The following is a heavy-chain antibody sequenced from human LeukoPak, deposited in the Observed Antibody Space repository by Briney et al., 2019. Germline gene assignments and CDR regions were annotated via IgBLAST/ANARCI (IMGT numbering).Heavy chain of an antibody. CDR3: AKASSKQLAGYLPDGFDI. V-gene: IGHV3-74*01. CDR1: GFTFSSYW. CDR2: IKSDGSDT. Sequence: GGSLRLSCAASGFTFSSYWMHWVRQVPGKGLVWVSRIKSDGSDTNYADSVKGRFTISRDNAKNSLSLQMNSLRADDAAVYYCAKASSKQLAGYLPDGFDIWGQGTMVTVSS. J-gene: IGHJ3*02. D-gene: IGHD3-9*01.